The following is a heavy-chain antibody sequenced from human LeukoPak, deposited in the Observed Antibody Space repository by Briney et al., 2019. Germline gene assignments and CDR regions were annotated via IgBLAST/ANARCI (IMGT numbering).Heavy chain of an antibody. D-gene: IGHD2-15*01. CDR1: GGSITSYY. CDR3: ARMPRTKGYCSGGSCYSTYFDY. Sequence: LSETLSLTCTVSGGSITSYYWSWTRQPAGKGLEWLGRLYTSGSPKYNPSLKSRVTMSVDTSKNQFSLKLSSVTAADTAVYYCARMPRTKGYCSGGSCYSTYFDYWGQGTLVTVSS. CDR2: LYTSGSP. V-gene: IGHV4-4*07. J-gene: IGHJ4*02.